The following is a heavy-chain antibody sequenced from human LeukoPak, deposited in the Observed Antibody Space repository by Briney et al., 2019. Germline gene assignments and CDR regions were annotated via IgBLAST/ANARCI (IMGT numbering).Heavy chain of an antibody. Sequence: ASVKVSCKASGYTFIGYYMHWVRQAPGQGLEWMGWINPNSGGTNYAQKFQGRVTMTRDTSISTAYMELSRLRSDDTAVYYCARDSKILRYFDWFRPDAFDIWGQGTMVTVSS. V-gene: IGHV1-2*02. J-gene: IGHJ3*02. D-gene: IGHD3-9*01. CDR3: ARDSKILRYFDWFRPDAFDI. CDR2: INPNSGGT. CDR1: GYTFIGYY.